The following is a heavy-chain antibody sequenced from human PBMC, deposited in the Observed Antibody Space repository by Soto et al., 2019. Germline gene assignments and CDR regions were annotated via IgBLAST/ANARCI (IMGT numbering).Heavy chain of an antibody. Sequence: QVQLVQSGAEVKKPGASVKVSCKASGYTFTSYGITWVRRAPGQGLEWMGWISADNGNTNYAQKLQGRVTMTTDTSTSTAYMELRSLSSDDTAVYYCARENPSWFDLDYWGQGTLVTVSS. CDR1: GYTFTSYG. D-gene: IGHD3-10*01. CDR3: ARENPSWFDLDY. CDR2: ISADNGNT. V-gene: IGHV1-18*01. J-gene: IGHJ4*02.